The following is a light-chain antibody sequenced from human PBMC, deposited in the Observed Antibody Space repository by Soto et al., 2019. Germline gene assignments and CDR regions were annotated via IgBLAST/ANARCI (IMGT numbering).Light chain of an antibody. Sequence: EIMMTQSPATLSVSPGERATLSCRASQSVSSNLAWYQQKPGQAPRLLIYGASTRATGIPARFSGIGSGTEFTHKISSLQAEDFAFYYCQEYNNWPPEVTFGPGSKVDIK. CDR3: QEYNNWPPEVT. CDR2: GAS. V-gene: IGKV3-15*01. CDR1: QSVSSN. J-gene: IGKJ3*01.